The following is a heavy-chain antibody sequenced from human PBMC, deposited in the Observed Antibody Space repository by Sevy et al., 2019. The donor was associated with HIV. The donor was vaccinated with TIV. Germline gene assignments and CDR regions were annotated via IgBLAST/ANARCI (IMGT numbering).Heavy chain of an antibody. CDR1: GYTFTSYD. CDR3: ARAVRDSSGREYFQY. V-gene: IGHV1-8*01. Sequence: ASVKVSCKASGYTFTSYDINWVRQATGQGLEWMGWMNPNSGNTGYAQKFQGRVTMTRNTSISTGYMELSSLRSEDTAVYYCARAVRDSSGREYFQYWGQGTRVTVSS. CDR2: MNPNSGNT. J-gene: IGHJ1*01. D-gene: IGHD3-22*01.